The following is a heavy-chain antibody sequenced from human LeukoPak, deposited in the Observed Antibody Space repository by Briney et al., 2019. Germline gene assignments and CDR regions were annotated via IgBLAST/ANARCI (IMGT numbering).Heavy chain of an antibody. CDR3: AVEVRGGQTHLPFDF. CDR1: GYTFTGYY. Sequence: GASVKVSCKASGYTFTGYYMHWVRQAPGQGLEWKGRINPNSGGTNYAQKFQGRVTMTRDTSISTAYMELSRLRSDDTAVYYCAVEVRGGQTHLPFDFWGQGTLVTVSS. J-gene: IGHJ4*02. D-gene: IGHD3-10*01. CDR2: INPNSGGT. V-gene: IGHV1-2*06.